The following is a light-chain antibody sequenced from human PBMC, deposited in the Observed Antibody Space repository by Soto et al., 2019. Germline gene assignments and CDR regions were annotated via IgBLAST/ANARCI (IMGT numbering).Light chain of an antibody. CDR2: TAS. Sequence: DIQMTQSPSSLSASVGDRVTITCRASQRISMYLNWFQQKPGKAPKLLIYTASSLQSGVPSRFSGSGSGTDFTLTITTLQPEDFATYYCQQNYGAPNTFGQGTKLEIK. CDR1: QRISMY. J-gene: IGKJ2*01. V-gene: IGKV1-39*01. CDR3: QQNYGAPNT.